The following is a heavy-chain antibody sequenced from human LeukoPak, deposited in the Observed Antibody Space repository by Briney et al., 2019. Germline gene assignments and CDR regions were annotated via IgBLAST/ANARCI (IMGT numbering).Heavy chain of an antibody. CDR2: ISAYNGNT. V-gene: IGHV1-18*01. CDR1: GYTFTSYG. CDR3: ARESGVYSSTPPYYFDY. D-gene: IGHD6-13*01. J-gene: IGHJ4*02. Sequence: GASVKVSCKASGYTFTSYGISWVRQAPGQGLEWMGWISAYNGNTNYAQKLQGRVTMTTDTSTSTAYMELRSLRPEDTAVYYCARESGVYSSTPPYYFDYWGQGMLVTVAS.